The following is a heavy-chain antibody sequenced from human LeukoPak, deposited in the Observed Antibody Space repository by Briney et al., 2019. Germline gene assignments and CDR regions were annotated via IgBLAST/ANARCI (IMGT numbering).Heavy chain of an antibody. D-gene: IGHD4-23*01. V-gene: IGHV4-61*02. Sequence: SGTLSLTCTITGGSISSGSYFWSWIRQPAGKGLEWIGRIYTSGSTNYNPSLKSRVTISVDTSKNQFSLKLSSVTAADTAVYYCASSTVVTRNAFDIWGQGTMVTVSS. J-gene: IGHJ3*02. CDR1: GGSISSGSYF. CDR3: ASSTVVTRNAFDI. CDR2: IYTSGST.